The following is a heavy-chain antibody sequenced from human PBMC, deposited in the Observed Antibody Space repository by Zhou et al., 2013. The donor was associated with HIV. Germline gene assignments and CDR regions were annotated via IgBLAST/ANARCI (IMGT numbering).Heavy chain of an antibody. V-gene: IGHV1-69*04. CDR3: ARGLAAAGMDYYYGMGV. Sequence: QVQLVQSGAEVKKPGSSVKVSCKVSGDTFSTDVISWVRQARGQGLEWMGGVIPLHSIGHYPPKFQDRVTIIADESTSTAYMELSGLRSEDTALYYCARGLAAAGMDYYYGMGVWGQGTTVTVSS. CDR2: VIPLHSIG. D-gene: IGHD6-25*01. CDR1: GDTFSTDV. J-gene: IGHJ6*02.